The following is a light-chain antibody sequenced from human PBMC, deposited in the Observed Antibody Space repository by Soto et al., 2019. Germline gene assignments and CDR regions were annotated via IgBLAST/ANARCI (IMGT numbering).Light chain of an antibody. Sequence: EITLKQSPATLSLYPGERATLSCLASQSVSSYLAWYQQKPGQAPRLLIYDASNRATGIPARLSGSGSGTEFTLTINSLQAEDCAVYYCQQYYNWPRTFGQGTLLEI. CDR3: QQYYNWPRT. J-gene: IGKJ5*01. CDR2: DAS. CDR1: QSVSSY. V-gene: IGKV3-11*01.